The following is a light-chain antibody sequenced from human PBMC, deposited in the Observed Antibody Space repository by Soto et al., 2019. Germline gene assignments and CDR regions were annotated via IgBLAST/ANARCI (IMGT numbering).Light chain of an antibody. CDR3: SSYTSSSTRV. CDR2: DVS. CDR1: SSDVGGYNY. Sequence: QSALTQPASVSASPGQSITSSCTGTSSDVGGYNYVSWYQQHPGKAPKLMIYDVSNRPSGVSNRFSGSKSGNTASLTISGLQAEDEADYYCSSYTSSSTRVFGTGTNVTVL. V-gene: IGLV2-14*01. J-gene: IGLJ1*01.